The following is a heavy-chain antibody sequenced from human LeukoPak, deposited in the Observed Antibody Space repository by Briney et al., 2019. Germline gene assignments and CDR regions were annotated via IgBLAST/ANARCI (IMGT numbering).Heavy chain of an antibody. CDR3: SGGSGPYCPFGH. J-gene: IGHJ4*02. CDR1: GGSITTTSI. CDR2: ISLAGRT. D-gene: IGHD1-26*01. V-gene: IGHV4-4*02. Sequence: PSGTLSLTCCVSGGSITTTSIWSCVRQPPGGGLEWIGEISLAGRTRYNPSLQSRVHISIDESKNHLYLNLASVTAADTAVYYCSGGSGPYCPFGHWGQGTLVAVTS.